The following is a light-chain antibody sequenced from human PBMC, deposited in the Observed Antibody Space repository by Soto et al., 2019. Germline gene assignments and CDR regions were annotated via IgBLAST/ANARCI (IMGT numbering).Light chain of an antibody. V-gene: IGLV2-14*03. CDR3: SSYTSSSTRV. Sequence: QSVLTQPASVSASPGQSITISCTGSSSDVGSYNYVSWYQQHPGKAPKLMIYDVSSRPSGVSNRFSGSKSGNTASLTISGLQAEDEADYYCSSYTSSSTRVFGGGTKVTVL. CDR2: DVS. J-gene: IGLJ2*01. CDR1: SSDVGSYNY.